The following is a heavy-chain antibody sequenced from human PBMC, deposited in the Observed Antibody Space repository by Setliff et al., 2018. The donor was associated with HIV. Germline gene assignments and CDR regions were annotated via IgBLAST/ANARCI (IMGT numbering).Heavy chain of an antibody. J-gene: IGHJ4*02. Sequence: NPSETLSLTCTVSGGSMNANHWSWIRQSPGKGPEWIAYIHVSGSTYFNPSLSSRVTISIDTSNNQFSLKLNSVTAADTAVYYCARHGNQWLVTIDYWGQGTLVTVSS. CDR1: GGSMNANH. CDR3: ARHGNQWLVTIDY. CDR2: IHVSGST. D-gene: IGHD6-19*01. V-gene: IGHV4-59*08.